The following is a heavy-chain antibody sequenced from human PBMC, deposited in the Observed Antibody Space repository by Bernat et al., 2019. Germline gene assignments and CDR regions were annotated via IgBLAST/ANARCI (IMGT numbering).Heavy chain of an antibody. V-gene: IGHV3-33*01. Sequence: QVQLVESGGGVVQPGRSLRLSCAASGFTFSSYGMHWVRQAPGKGLEWVAVIWYDGSNKYYADSGKGRFTISRDNSKNTLYLQMNSLRAEDTAVYYCARDLAVAAADAFDYWGQGTLVTVSS. CDR3: ARDLAVAAADAFDY. CDR2: IWYDGSNK. D-gene: IGHD6-13*01. J-gene: IGHJ4*02. CDR1: GFTFSSYG.